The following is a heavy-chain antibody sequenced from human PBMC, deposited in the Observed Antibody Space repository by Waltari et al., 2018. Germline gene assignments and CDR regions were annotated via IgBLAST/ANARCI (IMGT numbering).Heavy chain of an antibody. CDR3: ARDQRSRIAVADFDY. V-gene: IGHV3-7*01. J-gene: IGHJ4*02. D-gene: IGHD6-19*01. CDR1: GCTFSGLW. CDR2: IKQDGSEK. Sequence: EVQLVESGGGLVQPGGSLRLHCAASGCTFSGLWLSWVRRAPGKGLEWVANIKQDGSEKYYVDSVKGRFTISRDNAKNSLYLQMNSLRAEDTAVYYCARDQRSRIAVADFDYWGQGTLVTVSS.